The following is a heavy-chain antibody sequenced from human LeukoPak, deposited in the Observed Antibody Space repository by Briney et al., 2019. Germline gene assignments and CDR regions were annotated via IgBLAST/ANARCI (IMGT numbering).Heavy chain of an antibody. CDR2: IYSGGST. J-gene: IGHJ3*02. V-gene: IGHV3-53*01. CDR1: GFSVSGDY. Sequence: PGGALRLSCAASGFSVSGDYMSWVRQAPGKGVEGVSVIYSGGSTYYADSVKGRFTISRDNSKNTLYLQMNSLRAEDTAVYYCARDPGVSADAFDIWGQGTMVTVSS. CDR3: ARDPGVSADAFDI. D-gene: IGHD3-16*02.